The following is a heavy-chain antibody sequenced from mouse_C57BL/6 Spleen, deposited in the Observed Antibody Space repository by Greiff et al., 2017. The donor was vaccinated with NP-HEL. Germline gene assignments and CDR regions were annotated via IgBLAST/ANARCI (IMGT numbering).Heavy chain of an antibody. CDR1: GYTFTDYY. D-gene: IGHD3-2*02. CDR3: AGSDSSGYGFAY. V-gene: IGHV1-19*01. CDR2: INPYNGGT. J-gene: IGHJ3*01. Sequence: VQLQQSGPVLVKPGASVKMSCKASGYTFTDYYMNWVKQSHGKSLEWIGVINPYNGGTSYNQKFKGKATLTVDKSSSTAYMELNSLTSEDSAVYYCAGSDSSGYGFAYWGQGTLVTVSA.